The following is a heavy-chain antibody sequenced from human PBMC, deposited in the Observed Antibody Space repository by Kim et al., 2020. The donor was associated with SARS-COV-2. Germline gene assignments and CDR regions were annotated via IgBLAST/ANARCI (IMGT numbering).Heavy chain of an antibody. J-gene: IGHJ4*02. V-gene: IGHV3-7*01. D-gene: IGHD3-10*01. CDR3: ARGNSPTDYYFDF. Sequence: YCVDSVRGRFTISRDNAKNSVYLQMNSLRAEDRAVYYCARGNSPTDYYFDFWGQGTLVTVSS.